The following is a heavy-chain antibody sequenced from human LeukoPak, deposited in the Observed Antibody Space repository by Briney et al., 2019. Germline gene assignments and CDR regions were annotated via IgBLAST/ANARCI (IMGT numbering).Heavy chain of an antibody. CDR2: IYPGDSDT. V-gene: IGHV5-51*01. Sequence: HGESLKISCKGSGYTFTTKWIGWVRQMPGKGLEWMGIIYPGDSDTRYSPSFQGQVTISTDKSISTAYLQWSSLKASDTAMYYCARRGARAAVAGSYWYFDLWGRGTLVTVSS. J-gene: IGHJ2*01. CDR1: GYTFTTKW. CDR3: ARRGARAAVAGSYWYFDL. D-gene: IGHD6-19*01.